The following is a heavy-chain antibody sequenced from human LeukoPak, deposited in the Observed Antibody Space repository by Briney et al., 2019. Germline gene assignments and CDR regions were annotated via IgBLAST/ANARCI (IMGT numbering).Heavy chain of an antibody. D-gene: IGHD3-22*01. J-gene: IGHJ4*02. CDR2: ISAYNGNT. Sequence: ASVKVSCKASGYTFTSYGISWVRQAPGQGLEWMGWISAYNGNTNYAQKLQGGVTMTTDTSTSTAYMELRSLRSDDTAVYYCARVATMIVVEGFFDYWGQGTLVTVSS. CDR1: GYTFTSYG. CDR3: ARVATMIVVEGFFDY. V-gene: IGHV1-18*01.